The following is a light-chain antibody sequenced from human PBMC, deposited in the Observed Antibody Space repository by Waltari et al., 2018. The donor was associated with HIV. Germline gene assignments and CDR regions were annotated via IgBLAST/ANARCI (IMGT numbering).Light chain of an antibody. CDR3: QPRRNWLKT. CDR2: DTS. V-gene: IGKV3-11*01. J-gene: IGKJ1*01. Sequence: ILLKQSRATLSLTPGERATLSSAASQSVSSYLAWYQQKPRQATRLLIYDTSNNATGIPARFSGSGSGTDFSLTIRSLESEDFAVYYCQPRRNWLKTFGQGTKVEIK. CDR1: QSVSSY.